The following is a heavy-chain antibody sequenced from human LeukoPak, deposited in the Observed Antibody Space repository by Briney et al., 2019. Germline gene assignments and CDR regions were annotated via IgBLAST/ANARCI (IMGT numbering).Heavy chain of an antibody. V-gene: IGHV4-4*07. J-gene: IGHJ6*03. CDR1: GGSISSYY. CDR3: ARVNYYGSGSYYYYYYMDV. CDR2: IYTSGST. Sequence: SETLSLTCTVSGGSISSYYWSWIRQPAGKGLEWIGRIYTSGSTNYNPSLKSRVTMSVDTSKNQFSLKLSSVTAADTAVYYCARVNYYGSGSYYYYYYMDVRGKGTTVTISS. D-gene: IGHD3-10*01.